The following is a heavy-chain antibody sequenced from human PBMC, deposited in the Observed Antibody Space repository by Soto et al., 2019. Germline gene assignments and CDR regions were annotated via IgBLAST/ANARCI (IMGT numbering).Heavy chain of an antibody. CDR3: ARDWPDTYCGGDCPLGYYYHGMDV. D-gene: IGHD2-21*02. J-gene: IGHJ6*02. V-gene: IGHV1-46*02. Sequence: QVQLVQSGAELKKPGASVSLSCKASGFSFNTYYVHCVRQSPGEGLQWMGVINPSNGFTSYTQKFQGRVTMTADTSTTTVYLELSGLKSEDTAVYFCARDWPDTYCGGDCPLGYYYHGMDVWGQGTTVTVSS. CDR1: GFSFNTYY. CDR2: INPSNGFT.